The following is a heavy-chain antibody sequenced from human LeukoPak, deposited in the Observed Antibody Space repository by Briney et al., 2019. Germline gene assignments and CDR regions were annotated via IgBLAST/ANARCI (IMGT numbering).Heavy chain of an antibody. CDR1: GYTLTELS. CDR3: ATDPTEGYYYGMDV. CDR2: FDPEDGET. D-gene: IGHD4-11*01. V-gene: IGHV1-24*01. J-gene: IGHJ6*02. Sequence: ASVKVSCKVSGYTLTELSMHWVRQAPGKGLEWMGGFDPEDGETIYAQKFQGRVTMTEDTSTDTAYMELSGLRSEDTAVYYCATDPTEGYYYGMDVWGQGTTVTVSS.